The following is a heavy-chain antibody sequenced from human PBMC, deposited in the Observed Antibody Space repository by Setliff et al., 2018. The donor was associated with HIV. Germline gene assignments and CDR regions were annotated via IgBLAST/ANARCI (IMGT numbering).Heavy chain of an antibody. CDR3: ARVGSHWSTFDY. J-gene: IGHJ4*02. CDR1: GYTLTTYG. V-gene: IGHV7-4-1*02. Sequence: GASVKVSCKASGYTLTTYGISWVRQAPGQGPEWMGWINTETGNPMYAQGFTGRFVFSLDTSVSTAYLQINSLKTEDTAMYYCARVGSHWSTFDYWGQGALVTVSS. D-gene: IGHD6-13*01. CDR2: INTETGNP.